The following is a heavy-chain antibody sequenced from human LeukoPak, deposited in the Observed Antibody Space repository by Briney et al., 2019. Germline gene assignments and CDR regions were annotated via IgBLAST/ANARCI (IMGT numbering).Heavy chain of an antibody. J-gene: IGHJ6*02. V-gene: IGHV1-18*01. Sequence: ASVKVSCKASGYTFTSYGISWVRQAPGQGLEWMGWISAYNGNTNYAQKLRGRVTMTTDTSTSTAYMELRSLRSDDTAVYYCARVFGYSGSYYYYYGMDVWGQGTTVTVSS. CDR1: GYTFTSYG. CDR2: ISAYNGNT. D-gene: IGHD1-26*01. CDR3: ARVFGYSGSYYYYYGMDV.